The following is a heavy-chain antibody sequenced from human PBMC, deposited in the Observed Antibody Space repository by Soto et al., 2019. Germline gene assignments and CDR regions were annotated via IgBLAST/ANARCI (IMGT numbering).Heavy chain of an antibody. CDR1: GGSFSGYY. D-gene: IGHD3-16*02. CDR2: INHSGST. CDR3: ARGLITFGGVIAFDY. J-gene: IGHJ4*02. Sequence: PSETLSLTCAVYGGSFSGYYWSWIRQPPGKGLEWIGEINHSGSTNYNPSLKSRVTISVDTSKNQFSLKLSSVTAADTAVYYCARGLITFGGVIAFDYWGQGSLVTVYS. V-gene: IGHV4-34*01.